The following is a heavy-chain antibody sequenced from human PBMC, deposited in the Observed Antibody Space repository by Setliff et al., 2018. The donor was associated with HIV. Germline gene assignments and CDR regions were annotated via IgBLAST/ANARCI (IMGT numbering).Heavy chain of an antibody. CDR3: ARDGYSSSWYVISGSFDY. D-gene: IGHD6-13*01. Sequence: SETLSLTCIVSGGSISSSGYYWGWIRQPPGKGLEWIGTVYYSGSTYYNPSLKSRVTISVDTSENQFSLKLSSVTAADMAVYYCARDGYSSSWYVISGSFDYWGQGILVTVS. V-gene: IGHV4-39*07. CDR2: VYYSGST. CDR1: GGSISSSGYY. J-gene: IGHJ4*02.